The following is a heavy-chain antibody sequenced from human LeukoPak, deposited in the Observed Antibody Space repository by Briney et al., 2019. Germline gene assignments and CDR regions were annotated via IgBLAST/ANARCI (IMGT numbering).Heavy chain of an antibody. CDR3: ARGVTYYNDSSRYFQH. Sequence: SETLSLTCAVYGGSLRGYYWSWIRQPPGKGLEWIGKINHSGSTNYNPSLKSRVTISVDTSKNQFSLKLSSVTAADTAVYYCARGVTYYNDSSRYFQHWGQGTLVTVSS. CDR1: GGSLRGYY. CDR2: INHSGST. D-gene: IGHD3-22*01. V-gene: IGHV4-34*01. J-gene: IGHJ1*01.